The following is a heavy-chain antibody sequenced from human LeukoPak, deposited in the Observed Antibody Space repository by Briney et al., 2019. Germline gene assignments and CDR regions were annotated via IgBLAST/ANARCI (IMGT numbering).Heavy chain of an antibody. CDR1: GFTFDDYA. J-gene: IGHJ4*02. V-gene: IGHV3-9*01. D-gene: IGHD6-13*01. Sequence: GGSLRLSCAASGFTFDDYAMHWVRQAPGKGLEWVSGISWNSGSIGYADSVKGRFTISRDNAKNSLYLQMNSLRAEDTALYYCAKGPSFIAAAGTGDYWGQGTLVTVSS. CDR2: ISWNSGSI. CDR3: AKGPSFIAAAGTGDY.